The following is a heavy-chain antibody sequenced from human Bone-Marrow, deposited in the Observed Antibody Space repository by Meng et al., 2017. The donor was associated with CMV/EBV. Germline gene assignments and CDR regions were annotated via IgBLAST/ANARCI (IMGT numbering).Heavy chain of an antibody. CDR3: ARDPYCGGDCPYYFDY. CDR2: IYQSGST. Sequence: GGSIRSSEGWGWVRQPQRKGLEWIGEIYQSGSTNYNPSLKSRVTISVDKSKNQFSLKLSSVTAADTAVYYCARDPYCGGDCPYYFDYWGQGTLVTVSS. J-gene: IGHJ4*02. V-gene: IGHV4-4*02. CDR1: GGSIRSSEG. D-gene: IGHD2-21*02.